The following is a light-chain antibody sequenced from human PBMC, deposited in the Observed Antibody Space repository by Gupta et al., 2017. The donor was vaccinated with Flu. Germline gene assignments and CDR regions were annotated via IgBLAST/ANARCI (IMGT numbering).Light chain of an antibody. J-gene: IGKJ4*01. Sequence: IVMTQSPDSLPVSLGDRATLNCKSSQSGLYSSHNKNYLAWYQKIPGQPPKLLIYWASTRECGVSDLFSGSGYGKDXPLTSSXRQEEDEAVYYCQQYDSYPPTTFGXGTKVEIE. CDR1: QSGLYSSHNKNY. CDR3: QQYDSYPPTT. CDR2: WAS. V-gene: IGKV4-1*01.